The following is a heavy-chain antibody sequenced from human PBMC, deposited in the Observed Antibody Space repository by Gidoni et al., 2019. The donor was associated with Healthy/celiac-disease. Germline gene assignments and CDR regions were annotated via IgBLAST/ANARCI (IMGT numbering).Heavy chain of an antibody. CDR1: AFTFSSYA. CDR3: AKDETRSGRSSSDY. Sequence: EVQLLESGGGLVQPGGSLRLSCAASAFTFSSYAMSWVRQAPGKGLDCVSAISGRGGSTYYADFVKGRFTISRDNSKNTLYLQMNSLRAEDTAVYYCAKDETRSGRSSSDYWGQGTLVTVSS. V-gene: IGHV3-23*01. D-gene: IGHD6-6*01. J-gene: IGHJ4*02. CDR2: ISGRGGST.